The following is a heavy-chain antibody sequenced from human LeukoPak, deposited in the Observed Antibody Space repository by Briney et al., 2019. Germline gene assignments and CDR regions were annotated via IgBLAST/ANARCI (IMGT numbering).Heavy chain of an antibody. CDR2: IYSGGNT. CDR3: ARGMEPLNLYYMDV. V-gene: IGHV3-53*01. J-gene: IGHJ6*03. D-gene: IGHD1-26*01. CDR1: GFTVSSNY. Sequence: GGSLRPSCAASGFTVSSNYMTWVRQAPGKGLEWVSVIYSGGNTYYADSVKGRFTISRDTSMDTLYLQMNSLRAEDTAVYYCARGMEPLNLYYMDVWGKGTTVTVSS.